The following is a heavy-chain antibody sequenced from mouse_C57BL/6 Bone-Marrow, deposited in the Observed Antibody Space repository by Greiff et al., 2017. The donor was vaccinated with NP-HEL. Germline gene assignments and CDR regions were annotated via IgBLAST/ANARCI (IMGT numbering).Heavy chain of an antibody. CDR3: VKGITTVYYDD. CDR2: IRNKANGYTT. D-gene: IGHD1-1*01. V-gene: IGHV7-4*01. CDR1: GFTFTDYY. J-gene: IGHJ2*01. Sequence: EVKVVESGGGLVQPGASLRLSCAASGFTFTDYYMSWVRQPPGKAPEWLALIRNKANGYTTEYTASVKGRCTISRDKSKNILYLQKNTLRAEDSATYYCVKGITTVYYDDWGQGTTLTVSS.